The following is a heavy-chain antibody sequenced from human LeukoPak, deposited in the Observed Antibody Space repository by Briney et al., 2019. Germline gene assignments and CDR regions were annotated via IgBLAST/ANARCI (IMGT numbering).Heavy chain of an antibody. CDR1: GFTVSSNY. D-gene: IGHD3-9*01. V-gene: IGHV3-66*01. J-gene: IGHJ4*02. Sequence: GGSLRLSCAASGFTVSSNYMTWVRQAPGKGLEWVSVICSGGSTYYADSVKGRFTISRDNSKNTLYLQMNSLRAEDTAVYYCATVLGTSYDMRHHRGAFDNRGQGTLVTVSS. CDR2: ICSGGST. CDR3: ATVLGTSYDMRHHRGAFDN.